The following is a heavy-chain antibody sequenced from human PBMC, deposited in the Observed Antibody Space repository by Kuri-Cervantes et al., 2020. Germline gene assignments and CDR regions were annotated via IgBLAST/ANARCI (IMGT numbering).Heavy chain of an antibody. Sequence: ASVKVSCKASGYTFTSYGISWVRQAPGQGLEWMGWISAYNGNTNYAQKLQGGVTMTTDTSTSTAYMELRSLRSDDTAVYYCARGPPNTYYYGSGSYWRGWFDPWGQGTLVTVSS. CDR1: GYTFTSYG. V-gene: IGHV1-18*01. D-gene: IGHD3-10*01. CDR3: ARGPPNTYYYGSGSYWRGWFDP. J-gene: IGHJ5*02. CDR2: ISAYNGNT.